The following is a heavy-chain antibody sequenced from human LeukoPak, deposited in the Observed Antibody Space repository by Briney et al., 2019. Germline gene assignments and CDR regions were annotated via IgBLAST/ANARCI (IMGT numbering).Heavy chain of an antibody. CDR1: GFTFSSYA. D-gene: IGHD6-19*01. CDR3: ARDLDSSGWWCYFDY. V-gene: IGHV3-30-3*01. CDR2: ISYDGSNK. Sequence: PGRSLRLSCAASGFTFSSYAMHWVRQAPGKGLEWVAVISYDGSNKYYADSVKGRFTISRDNSKNTLYLQMNSLRAEDTAVYYCARDLDSSGWWCYFDYWGQGTLVTVSS. J-gene: IGHJ4*02.